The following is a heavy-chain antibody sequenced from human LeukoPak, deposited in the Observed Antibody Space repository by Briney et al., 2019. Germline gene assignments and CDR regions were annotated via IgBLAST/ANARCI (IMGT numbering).Heavy chain of an antibody. CDR3: ARDWSYYDILTGYYAQGNWFDP. CDR2: INPNSGGT. Sequence: ASVKVSCKASGYTFTGYYMHWVRQAPGQGLEWMGWINPNSGGTNYAQKFQGRVTMTRDTSISTAYMELSRLRSDDTAVYYCARDWSYYDILTGYYAQGNWFDPWGQGTLVTVPS. CDR1: GYTFTGYY. V-gene: IGHV1-2*02. D-gene: IGHD3-9*01. J-gene: IGHJ5*02.